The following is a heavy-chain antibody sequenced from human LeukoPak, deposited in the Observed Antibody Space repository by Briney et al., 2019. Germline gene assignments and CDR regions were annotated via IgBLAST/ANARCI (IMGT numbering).Heavy chain of an antibody. V-gene: IGHV1-2*02. D-gene: IGHD6-6*01. CDR3: ARVGGIAARPGRVISRPFDY. CDR2: INPNSGGT. J-gene: IGHJ4*02. CDR1: GYTFTGYY. Sequence: ASVKVSCKASGYTFTGYYMHWVRQAPGQGLEWMGWINPNSGGTNYAQKFQGRVTMTRDTSISTAYMELSSLGSEDTAVYYCARVGGIAARPGRVISRPFDYWGQGTLVTVSS.